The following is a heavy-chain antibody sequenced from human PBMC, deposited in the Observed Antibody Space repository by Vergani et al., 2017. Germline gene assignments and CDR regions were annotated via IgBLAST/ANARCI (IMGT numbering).Heavy chain of an antibody. CDR1: GFNFPSFT. CDR3: ARDITASVKSPPHTDWFDP. CDR2: IKFPPGEI. J-gene: IGHJ5*02. V-gene: IGHV3-21*06. Sequence: EAYLVQSGGGLVTPGGSLRLSCAASGFNFPSFTMNWVRQAPGRGLEWISSIKFPPGEIFYADSVKGRFTISRDNVKNVLFLQMENLRAADTGVYFCARDITASVKSPPHTDWFDPWGQGSLVTVSS. D-gene: IGHD4-17*01.